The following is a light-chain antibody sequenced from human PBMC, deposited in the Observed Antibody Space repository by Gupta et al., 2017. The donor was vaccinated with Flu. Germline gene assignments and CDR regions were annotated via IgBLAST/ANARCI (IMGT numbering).Light chain of an antibody. J-gene: IGKJ5*01. CDR1: QDINNR. V-gene: IGKV1-16*01. Sequence: DIQMTQSPSSLTASVGDRVSITCRASQDINNRLAWFQQKPGEAPKSLIYAASSFQSGVPSRFSGSGSGTDFTLTISSLQPEDFATYYCQQYASYPITFGQGTRLEIK. CDR3: QQYASYPIT. CDR2: AAS.